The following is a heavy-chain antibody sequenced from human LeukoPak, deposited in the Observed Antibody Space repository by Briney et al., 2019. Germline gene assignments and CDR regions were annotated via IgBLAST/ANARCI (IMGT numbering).Heavy chain of an antibody. D-gene: IGHD2-2*01. Sequence: PSETLSLTCSVSGGSIGSYHWSWIRQPPGKGLEWIGHVHYTWNTKYNPSLTGRVSISLDRSKNQFSLKLSSVTAADTAVYYCARAAVVVPAAHNWFDPWGQGTLVTVSS. CDR2: VHYTWNT. V-gene: IGHV4-59*12. CDR3: ARAAVVVPAAHNWFDP. J-gene: IGHJ5*02. CDR1: GGSIGSYH.